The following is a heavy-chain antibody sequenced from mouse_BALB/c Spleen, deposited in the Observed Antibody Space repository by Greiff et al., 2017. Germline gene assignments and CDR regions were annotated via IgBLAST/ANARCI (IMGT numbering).Heavy chain of an antibody. CDR1: GFTFSSYY. CDR3: ARHFYGRGGAMDY. V-gene: IGHV5-6-2*01. D-gene: IGHD1-1*01. CDR2: INSNGGST. J-gene: IGHJ4*01. Sequence: EVQLVESGGGLVKLGGSLKLSCAASGFTFSSYYMSWVRQTPEKRLELVAAINSNGGSTYYPDTVKGRFTISRDNAKNTLYLQMSSLKSEDTALYYCARHFYGRGGAMDYWGQGTSVTVSS.